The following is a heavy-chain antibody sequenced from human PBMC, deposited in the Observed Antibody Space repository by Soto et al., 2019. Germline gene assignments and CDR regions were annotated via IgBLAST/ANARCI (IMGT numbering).Heavy chain of an antibody. CDR1: GYSISSGYY. CDR3: ARADTAMVTAPYFYGMDV. V-gene: IGHV4-38-2*01. Sequence: PSETLSLTCAVSGYSISSGYYWGWLRQPPGKGLEWIGSIYHGGSTYYNPSLNSRVTLSIDMTNNHVSLILNSVTAADTAVYYCARADTAMVTAPYFYGMDVWGQGTTVTVSS. D-gene: IGHD5-18*01. CDR2: IYHGGST. J-gene: IGHJ6*02.